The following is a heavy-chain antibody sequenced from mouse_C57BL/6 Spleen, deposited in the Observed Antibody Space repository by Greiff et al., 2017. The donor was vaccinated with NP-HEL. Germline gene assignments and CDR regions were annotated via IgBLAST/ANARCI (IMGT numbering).Heavy chain of an antibody. CDR3: ARCDGYGANAMDY. CDR1: GYAFTNYL. D-gene: IGHD2-3*01. J-gene: IGHJ4*01. CDR2: INPGSGGT. Sequence: QVQLQQSGAELVRPGTSVKVSCKASGYAFTNYLIEWVKQRPGQGLEWIGVINPGSGGTNYNEKFKGKATLTAAKSSSTAYMQLSSLTSEDSAVYVCARCDGYGANAMDYWGQGTSVTVSS. V-gene: IGHV1-54*01.